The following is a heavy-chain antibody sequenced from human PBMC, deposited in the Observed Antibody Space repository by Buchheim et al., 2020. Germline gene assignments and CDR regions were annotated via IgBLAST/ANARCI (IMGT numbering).Heavy chain of an antibody. Sequence: QVQLVESGGGVVQPGRSLRLSCAASGFTFSSYGMHWVRQAPGKGLEWVAVISYDGSNKYYAGSVKGRFTISRDNSKNTLYLQMNSLRAEDTAVYYCAKDKVNYYYDSTPTLTYYFDYWGQGTL. CDR1: GFTFSSYG. D-gene: IGHD3-10*01. CDR3: AKDKVNYYYDSTPTLTYYFDY. J-gene: IGHJ4*02. V-gene: IGHV3-30*18. CDR2: ISYDGSNK.